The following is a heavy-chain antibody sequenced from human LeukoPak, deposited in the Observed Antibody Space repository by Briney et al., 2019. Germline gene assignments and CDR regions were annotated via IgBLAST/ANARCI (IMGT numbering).Heavy chain of an antibody. CDR3: ARDRSVDSSGRSDY. CDR2: ISSSGSTI. CDR1: GFTFSDYY. D-gene: IGHD6-19*01. J-gene: IGHJ4*02. V-gene: IGHV3-11*01. Sequence: GGSLRLSCAASGFTFSDYYMSWIRQAPGKGLEWVPYISSSGSTIYYADSVKGRFTISRDNAKNSLYLQMNSLRAEDTAVYYCARDRSVDSSGRSDYWGQGTLVTVSS.